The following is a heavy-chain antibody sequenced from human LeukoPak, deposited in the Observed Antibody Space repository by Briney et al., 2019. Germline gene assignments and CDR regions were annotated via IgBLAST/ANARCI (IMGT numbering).Heavy chain of an antibody. CDR1: GGTFSSYA. Sequence: ASVKFSFKASGGTFSSYAISWVRQAPGQGLEWMGIINPSGGSTSYAQKFQGRVTMTRDMSTSTVYMELSSLRSEDTAVYYCARGRLVAGTPLKLDYWGQGTLVTVSS. V-gene: IGHV1-46*01. CDR2: INPSGGST. D-gene: IGHD6-19*01. J-gene: IGHJ4*02. CDR3: ARGRLVAGTPLKLDY.